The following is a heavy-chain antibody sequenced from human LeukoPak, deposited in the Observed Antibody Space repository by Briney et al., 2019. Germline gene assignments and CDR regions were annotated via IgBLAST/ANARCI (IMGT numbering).Heavy chain of an antibody. D-gene: IGHD2-15*01. CDR3: ARRSEFDNTHYHYFDY. J-gene: IGHJ4*02. CDR2: IYHSGST. Sequence: PSETLSLTCTVSGGSIDSRSYYWDWIRQAPGKGLEWIGTIYHSGSTEYNPSLKSRVAVFVDTSKNQFSLILHSVAAADTAVYYCARRSEFDNTHYHYFDYWGQGALVTVSS. V-gene: IGHV4-39*01. CDR1: GGSIDSRSYY.